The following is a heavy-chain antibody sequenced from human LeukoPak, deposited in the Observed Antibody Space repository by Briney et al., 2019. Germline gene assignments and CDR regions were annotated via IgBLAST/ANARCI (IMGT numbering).Heavy chain of an antibody. J-gene: IGHJ3*02. CDR3: AKVLNCGGDCYHDAFDI. CDR2: IRFDGSNQ. D-gene: IGHD2-21*02. Sequence: GGSLRLSCEASGFTFRSFSMSWVRQAPGKGLEWVTFIRFDGSNQYYADSVKGRFTISRDNSKNTLYLQMNSLRAEDTAVYYCAKVLNCGGDCYHDAFDIWGQGTMVTVSS. V-gene: IGHV3-30*02. CDR1: GFTFRSFS.